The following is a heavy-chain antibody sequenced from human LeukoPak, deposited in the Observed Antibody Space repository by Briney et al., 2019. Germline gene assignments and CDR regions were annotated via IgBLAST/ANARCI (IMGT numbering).Heavy chain of an antibody. V-gene: IGHV3-15*01. D-gene: IGHD3-9*01. Sequence: PGGSLRLSCAASGFTFTNAWMSWVRQAPGRGLEWVGRIKSKTDGGTTDYAAPVKGRFTISRDDSKNTLYLQMNSLKTEDTAVYYCTTGAYDILTGYYHWYFDLWDRGTLVTVSS. CDR3: TTGAYDILTGYYHWYFDL. J-gene: IGHJ2*01. CDR1: GFTFTNAW. CDR2: IKSKTDGGTT.